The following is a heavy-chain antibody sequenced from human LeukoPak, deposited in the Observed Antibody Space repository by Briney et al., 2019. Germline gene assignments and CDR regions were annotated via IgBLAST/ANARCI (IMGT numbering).Heavy chain of an antibody. CDR3: ARLRNKYDTSGYYPFDY. Sequence: SGTLSLTCTVSGGSISGYYWSWIRQPPGKGLEWIGYIYYSGGTNYNPSLKSRVTILVDTSKNQFSLKLSSVTAADTAVYHCARLRNKYDTSGYYPFDYWGQGTLVTVSS. V-gene: IGHV4-59*08. CDR2: IYYSGGT. CDR1: GGSISGYY. J-gene: IGHJ4*02. D-gene: IGHD3-22*01.